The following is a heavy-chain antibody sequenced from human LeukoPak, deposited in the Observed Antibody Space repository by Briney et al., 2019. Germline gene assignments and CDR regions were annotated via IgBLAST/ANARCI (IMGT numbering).Heavy chain of an antibody. D-gene: IGHD3-22*01. J-gene: IGHJ4*02. CDR3: ACVKTDSGYNDY. Sequence: SQTLSLTCTVSGGSISSGGYYWSWIRQHPGKGLEWIGYIYYSGSTYDNPSLKSRVTISVDTSKNQFSLKLSSVTAADTAVYYCACVKTDSGYNDYWGQGTLVTVSS. CDR1: GGSISSGGYY. CDR2: IYYSGST. V-gene: IGHV4-31*03.